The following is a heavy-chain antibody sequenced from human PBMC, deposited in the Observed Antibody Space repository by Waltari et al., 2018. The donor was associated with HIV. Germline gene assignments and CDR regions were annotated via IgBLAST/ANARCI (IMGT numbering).Heavy chain of an antibody. J-gene: IGHJ4*02. CDR1: RYSFTDYY. CDR2: INPNSGGA. V-gene: IGHV1-2*02. CDR3: AREGLGLDY. Sequence: QVQLVQSGAEVRKPGASVKVSCKASRYSFTDYYMHWVRQAPGQGLEWLGCINPNSGGANYGQKFQGRVTMTRDTSIRTAYMELSGLRSDDTAVYYCAREGLGLDYWGQGTLVTVSS.